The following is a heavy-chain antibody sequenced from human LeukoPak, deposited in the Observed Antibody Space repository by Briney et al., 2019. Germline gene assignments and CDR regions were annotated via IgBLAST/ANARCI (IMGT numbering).Heavy chain of an antibody. J-gene: IGHJ2*01. D-gene: IGHD1-1*01. CDR3: ARDRGQNPGNRYFDL. Sequence: SETLSLTCTVSGGSISSGGYYWSWIRQHPGKGLEWIGYIYYSGSTYSNPSLKSRVTISVGTSKNQFSLKLSSVTAADTAVYYCARDRGQNPGNRYFDLWGRGTLVTVSS. V-gene: IGHV4-31*03. CDR2: IYYSGST. CDR1: GGSISSGGYY.